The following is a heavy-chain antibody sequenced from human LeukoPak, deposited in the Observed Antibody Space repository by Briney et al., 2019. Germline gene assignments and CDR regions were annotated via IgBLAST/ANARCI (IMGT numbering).Heavy chain of an antibody. CDR2: IFNSGDT. D-gene: IGHD1-1*01. V-gene: IGHV3-53*01. CDR1: GFTISSNY. J-gene: IGHJ3*02. Sequence: GSLRLSCAASGFTISSNYMNWVRQAPGKGLEWVSVIFNSGDTYYADSVKGRFTISRDTSKNTLYLQMNSLRVDDTAVYYCARDPAPATGAFDIWGQGTMVIIS. CDR3: ARDPAPATGAFDI.